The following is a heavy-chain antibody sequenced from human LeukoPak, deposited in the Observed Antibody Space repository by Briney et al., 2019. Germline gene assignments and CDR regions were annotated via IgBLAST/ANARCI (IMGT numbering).Heavy chain of an antibody. D-gene: IGHD3-3*01. J-gene: IGHJ4*02. V-gene: IGHV4-4*07. Sequence: RASETLSLTCTVSGGSISSYYWSWIRQPAGKGLEWIGHVYTSGSTNYNPSLKSRVTISVDTSKNQLSLRLSSVTAADTAVYYCARHRSGSFDSWGQGTLVTVSS. CDR3: ARHRSGSFDS. CDR2: VYTSGST. CDR1: GGSISSYY.